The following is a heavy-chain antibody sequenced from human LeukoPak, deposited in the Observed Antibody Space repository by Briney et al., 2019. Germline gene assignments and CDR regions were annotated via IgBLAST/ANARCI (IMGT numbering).Heavy chain of an antibody. D-gene: IGHD6-19*01. Sequence: SQTLSLTCSVSGRSITGYYWTWIRQPPGKGLEWIGYIYYSGSTNYNPSLKSRVTISVDTSNNQFSLTLSSVTAADTAVYFCARRLPGYSGGDDAFDVWGQGTLVTVS. V-gene: IGHV4-59*01. CDR1: GRSITGYY. CDR3: ARRLPGYSGGDDAFDV. J-gene: IGHJ3*01. CDR2: IYYSGST.